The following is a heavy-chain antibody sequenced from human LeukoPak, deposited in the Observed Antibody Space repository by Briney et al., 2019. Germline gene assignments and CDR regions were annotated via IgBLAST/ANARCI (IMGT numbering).Heavy chain of an antibody. V-gene: IGHV4-38-2*02. CDR3: ARDRGFGESYPGMTYFDY. CDR1: GYSISSGYY. CDR2: FYRSGST. Sequence: PSETLSLTCTVSGYSISSGYYWGWIRKPPGKGLERIGSFYRSGSTYYNPSLKSRVTISVDTSKNQFSLILSSVTAADTAVYYCARDRGFGESYPGMTYFDYWGQGTLVTVSS. D-gene: IGHD3-10*01. J-gene: IGHJ4*02.